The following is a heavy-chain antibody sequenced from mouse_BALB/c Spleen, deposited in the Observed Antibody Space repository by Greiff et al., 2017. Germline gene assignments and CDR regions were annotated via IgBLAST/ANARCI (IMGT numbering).Heavy chain of an antibody. CDR2: IDPENGDT. J-gene: IGHJ2*01. CDR1: GFNFKDYY. V-gene: IGHV14-4*02. Sequence: VQLQQSGAELVRPGASVKLSCTASGFNFKDYYMPWVKQRPEQGLEWIGWIDPENGDTEYAPKFQGKATMTADTSSNTAYLQLSSLTSEDTAVYSCDACWGNGSPYDYWGQGTTLTVSS. CDR3: DACWGNGSPYDY. D-gene: IGHD2-1*01.